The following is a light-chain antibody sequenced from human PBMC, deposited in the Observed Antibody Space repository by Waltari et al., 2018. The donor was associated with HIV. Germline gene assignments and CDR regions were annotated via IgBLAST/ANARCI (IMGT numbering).Light chain of an antibody. CDR3: SSYTTTNTVV. J-gene: IGLJ2*01. CDR1: SSDISTYSF. Sequence: QSALTQPASVPGSPGQSITISCTGTSSDISTYSFVSWYQKHPDKAPKLLIYDVDNRPSGVSRRFSGSKSGDTAPLTISSIQADDEADYYCSSYTTTNTVVFGGGTKFTVL. CDR2: DVD. V-gene: IGLV2-14*03.